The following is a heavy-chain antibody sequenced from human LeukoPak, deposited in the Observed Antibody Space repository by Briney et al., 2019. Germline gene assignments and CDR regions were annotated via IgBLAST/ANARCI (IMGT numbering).Heavy chain of an antibody. V-gene: IGHV3-30*03. CDR1: GFTFSSYG. Sequence: PGRSLRLSCAASGFTFSSYGMHWVRQAPGKGLEWVALISYDGINKYYTDSVKGRFTISRDISKNTLYLQMNSLRDEDTAVYYCARDRDYAFDYWGQGTLVTVSS. CDR3: ARDRDYAFDY. D-gene: IGHD4-17*01. CDR2: ISYDGINK. J-gene: IGHJ4*02.